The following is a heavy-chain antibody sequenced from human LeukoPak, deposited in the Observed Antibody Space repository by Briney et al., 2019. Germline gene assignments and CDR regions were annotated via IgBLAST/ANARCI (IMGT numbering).Heavy chain of an antibody. J-gene: IGHJ4*02. CDR2: ITGSRGPI. CDR3: ARDLSVVTPEGFDS. Sequence: GGSLRLSCAASGFTFSTYAMNWIRQAPGKGLEWISYITGSRGPIYYADSVKGRFTISRDNANNPLFLHMNSLRAEDMAVYYCARDLSVVTPEGFDSWGQGTLVTVSS. D-gene: IGHD4-23*01. V-gene: IGHV3-48*01. CDR1: GFTFSTYA.